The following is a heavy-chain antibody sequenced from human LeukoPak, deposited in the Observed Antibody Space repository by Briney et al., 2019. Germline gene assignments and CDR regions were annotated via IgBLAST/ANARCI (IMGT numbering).Heavy chain of an antibody. CDR2: ILGTGDDT. Sequence: GGSLRLSCAASEFTFRAYALTWVRQPPGEVLGWVSSILGTGDDTYYADFVKGRFTISRDNAKDTLFLLMSSLRAEDTAVYYCAKWAGDVTHANAWYGSLDHWGLGTPVTVSS. CDR1: EFTFRAYA. V-gene: IGHV3-23*01. J-gene: IGHJ4*02. CDR3: AKWAGDVTHANAWYGSLDH. D-gene: IGHD6-13*01.